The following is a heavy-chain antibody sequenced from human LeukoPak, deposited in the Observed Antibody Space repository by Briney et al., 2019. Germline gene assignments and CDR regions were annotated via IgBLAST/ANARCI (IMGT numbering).Heavy chain of an antibody. CDR3: ARDTNFGYDAFDI. V-gene: IGHV3-33*01. CDR1: GFTFSSYG. D-gene: IGHD3-10*01. J-gene: IGHJ3*02. Sequence: GGSLRLSCAASGFTFSSYGMHWVRQAPGKGLEWVAAIWDDGSNKYYADSVKGRFTISRDNSKNTLYLQVNSLRAEDTAVYYCARDTNFGYDAFDIWGQGTMVTVSS. CDR2: IWDDGSNK.